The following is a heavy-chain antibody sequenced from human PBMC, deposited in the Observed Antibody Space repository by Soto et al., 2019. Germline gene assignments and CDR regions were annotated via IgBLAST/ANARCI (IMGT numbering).Heavy chain of an antibody. CDR2: ISGSGGST. CDR1: GFTFSSYA. CDR3: AKVTTVDYTAMVPGHFDY. D-gene: IGHD5-18*01. Sequence: GGSLRLSCAASGFTFSSYAMSWVRQAPGKGLEWVSAISGSGGSTYYADSVKGRFTISRDNSKNTLYLQMNSLRAEDTAVYYCAKVTTVDYTAMVPGHFDYWGQGTLVTSPQ. V-gene: IGHV3-23*01. J-gene: IGHJ4*02.